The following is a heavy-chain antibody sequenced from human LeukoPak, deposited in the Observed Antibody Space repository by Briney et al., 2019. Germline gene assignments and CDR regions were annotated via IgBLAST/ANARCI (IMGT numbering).Heavy chain of an antibody. CDR2: IIPIFGTA. CDR1: GGTFSSYA. D-gene: IGHD6-6*01. CDR3: ARRYSSSSGYYYYMDV. J-gene: IGHJ6*03. V-gene: IGHV1-69*01. Sequence: ASVKVSCKASGGTFSSYAISWVRQAPGQGLEWMGGIIPIFGTANYAQKFQGRVTITADEYTSTAYMELSSLRSEDTAVYYCARRYSSSSGYYYYMDVWGKGTTVTVSS.